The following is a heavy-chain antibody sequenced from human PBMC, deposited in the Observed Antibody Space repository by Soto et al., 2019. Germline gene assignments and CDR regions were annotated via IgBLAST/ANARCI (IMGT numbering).Heavy chain of an antibody. J-gene: IGHJ6*02. D-gene: IGHD6-6*01. CDR2: IYYSGIT. CDR1: GGSISTFY. CDR3: ARGARGSYYYYYGMEV. Sequence: SETLSLTCTVSGGSISTFYWSWIRQTPEKGLEWIGYIYYSGITDYNPSLKSRVTLSVDTSKNQFSLNLRSVTAADTAVYYCARGARGSYYYYYGMEVWGQGTTVTVSS. V-gene: IGHV4-59*01.